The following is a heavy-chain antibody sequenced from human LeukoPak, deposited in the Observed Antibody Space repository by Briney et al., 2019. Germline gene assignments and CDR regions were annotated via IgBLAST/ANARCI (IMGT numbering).Heavy chain of an antibody. J-gene: IGHJ4*02. CDR3: AREVRGVAATRWLDY. CDR1: GDSISSYY. D-gene: IGHD2-15*01. CDR2: IYYSGST. Sequence: PSETLSLTCTVSGDSISSYYWSWIRQPPGKGLEWLGYIYYSGSTNYNPSLKSRVTISVDTSKNQFSLKLSSVTAADTVVYYCAREVRGVAATRWLDYWGQGTLVTVSS. V-gene: IGHV4-59*01.